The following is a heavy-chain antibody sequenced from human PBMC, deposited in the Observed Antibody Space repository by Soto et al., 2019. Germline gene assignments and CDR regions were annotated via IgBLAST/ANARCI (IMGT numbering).Heavy chain of an antibody. CDR3: AKDVNDYDFWSGLLDY. D-gene: IGHD3-3*01. V-gene: IGHV3-30*18. CDR2: ISYDGSNK. Sequence: QVQLVESGGGVVQPGRSLRLSCAASGFTFSSYSMHWVRQAPGKGLEWVAVISYDGSNKYYADSVKGRFTISRDNSKNTLYLQMNSLRAEDTAVYYCAKDVNDYDFWSGLLDYWGQGTLVTVSS. CDR1: GFTFSSYS. J-gene: IGHJ4*02.